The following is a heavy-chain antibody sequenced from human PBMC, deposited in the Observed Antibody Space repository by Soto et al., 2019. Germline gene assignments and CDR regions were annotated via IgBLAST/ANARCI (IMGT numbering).Heavy chain of an antibody. V-gene: IGHV5-51*01. CDR3: VRHPPPSYDFCTGYNINCFDY. J-gene: IGHJ4*02. CDR2: IYPGDSDT. D-gene: IGHD3-3*01. CDR1: GYNFTSFW. Sequence: PGESLKISCKGSGYNFTSFWIGWVRQMPGKGLEWMGIIYPGDSDTRYSPSFQGQVTISVDKSISTAYLQWSSLKASDTAIYYCVRHPPPSYDFCTGYNINCFDYWGQGTLVTVSS.